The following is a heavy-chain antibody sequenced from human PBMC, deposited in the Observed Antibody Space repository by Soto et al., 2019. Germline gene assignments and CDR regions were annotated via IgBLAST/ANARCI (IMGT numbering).Heavy chain of an antibody. D-gene: IGHD3-9*01. V-gene: IGHV5-10-1*01. J-gene: IGHJ6*02. Sequence: GESLKISCKGSGYSFTSYWISWVRQMPGKGLEWMGRIDPSNSYTNYSPFFQGHVTISADKSISTAYLQWSSLKASDTAMYYCARLGYYDILTGLDYYYYGMDVWGQGTTVTVSS. CDR1: GYSFTSYW. CDR3: ARLGYYDILTGLDYYYYGMDV. CDR2: IDPSNSYT.